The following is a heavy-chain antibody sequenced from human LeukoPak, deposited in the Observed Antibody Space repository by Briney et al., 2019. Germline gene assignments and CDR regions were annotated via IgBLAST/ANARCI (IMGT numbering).Heavy chain of an antibody. D-gene: IGHD5-12*01. J-gene: IGHJ6*02. V-gene: IGHV3-30-3*02. Sequence: GRSLRLSCAASGFTFSSYAMHWVRQAPGKGLEWVAVISYDGSNKYYADSVKGRFTISRDNSKNTLYLQMNSLRAEDTAVYYCAQGSGYDFGYHYYGMDVWGQGTTVTVSS. CDR2: ISYDGSNK. CDR1: GFTFSSYA. CDR3: AQGSGYDFGYHYYGMDV.